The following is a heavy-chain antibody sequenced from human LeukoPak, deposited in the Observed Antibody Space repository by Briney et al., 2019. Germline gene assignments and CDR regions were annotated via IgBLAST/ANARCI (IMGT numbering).Heavy chain of an antibody. CDR1: GGSISSHY. V-gene: IGHV4-59*11. CDR2: IYYSGST. D-gene: IGHD6-13*01. Sequence: SETLSLTCTVSGGSISSHYWSWIRQPPGKGLEWIGYIYYSGSTNYNPCLKSRVTISVDTSKNQFSLKLSSVTAADTAVYYCASGISSSWYLDYWGQGTLVTVSS. J-gene: IGHJ4*02. CDR3: ASGISSSWYLDY.